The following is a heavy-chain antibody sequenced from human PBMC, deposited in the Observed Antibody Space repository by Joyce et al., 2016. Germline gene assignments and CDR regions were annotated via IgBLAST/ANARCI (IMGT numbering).Heavy chain of an antibody. CDR2: LSSSSSYI. CDR1: GLTVSSYS. D-gene: IGHD2-8*01. CDR3: ARSSYTNGIFDY. Sequence: EVQLVESGGGVVKPGGSLRLSCAASGLTVSSYSMSWVRQAPGKGLEGVSCLSSSSSYIKYTDSVKGRFTISRDNAKNSLYLQMNSLRVEDTAVYYCARSSYTNGIFDYWGQGTLVTVSS. J-gene: IGHJ4*02. V-gene: IGHV3-21*01.